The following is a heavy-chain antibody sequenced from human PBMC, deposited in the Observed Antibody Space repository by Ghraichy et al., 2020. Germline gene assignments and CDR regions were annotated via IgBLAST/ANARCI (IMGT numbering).Heavy chain of an antibody. J-gene: IGHJ5*02. CDR3: ARLFGDYPPAFAYNWFDP. Sequence: ASVKVSCKASGYTFTSYDINWVRQATGQGLEWMGWMNPNSGNTGYAQKFQGRVTMTRNTSISTAYMELSSLRSEDTAVYYCARLFGDYPPAFAYNWFDPWGQGTLVTVSS. D-gene: IGHD4-17*01. V-gene: IGHV1-8*01. CDR1: GYTFTSYD. CDR2: MNPNSGNT.